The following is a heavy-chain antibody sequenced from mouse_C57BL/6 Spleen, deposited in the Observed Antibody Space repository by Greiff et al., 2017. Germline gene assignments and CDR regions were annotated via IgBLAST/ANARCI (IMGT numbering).Heavy chain of an antibody. V-gene: IGHV1-85*01. Sequence: VKLMESGPELVKPGASVKLSCKASGYTFTSYDINWVKQRPGKGLEWIGWIYPRDGSTKYNEKFKGKATLTVDTSSSTAYMELHSLTSEDSAVYFCARSGDGYFDVWGTGTTVTVSS. D-gene: IGHD3-1*01. CDR2: IYPRDGST. CDR3: ARSGDGYFDV. CDR1: GYTFTSYD. J-gene: IGHJ1*03.